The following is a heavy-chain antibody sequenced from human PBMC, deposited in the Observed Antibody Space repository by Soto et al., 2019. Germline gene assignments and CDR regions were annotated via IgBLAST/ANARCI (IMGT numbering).Heavy chain of an antibody. CDR3: ASDSSSWYTGPIHYYYYGMDV. V-gene: IGHV4-34*01. D-gene: IGHD6-13*01. CDR1: GGSLSGYY. CDR2: INPGGIT. J-gene: IGHJ6*02. Sequence: SETLSLTCAVYGGSLSGYYWTWIRQPPGKGLEWIGEINPGGITNYNPSVKSRLTISLDTSQKQVSLEWTSVTAADTAVYYCASDSSSWYTGPIHYYYYGMDVWGQGTTVTVSS.